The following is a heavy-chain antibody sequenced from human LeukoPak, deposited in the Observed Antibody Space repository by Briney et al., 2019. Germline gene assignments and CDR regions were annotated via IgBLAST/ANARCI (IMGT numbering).Heavy chain of an antibody. V-gene: IGHV4-34*01. Sequence: SETLSLTCAVYGGSFSGYYWSWIRQPPGKGLEWIGEINHSGSTNYNPSLKSRVTISVDTSKNQLSLKLSSVTAADRAVYYCARRAYYVGLDYWGQGTLVTVSS. CDR3: ARRAYYVGLDY. CDR2: INHSGST. D-gene: IGHD2/OR15-2a*01. CDR1: GGSFSGYY. J-gene: IGHJ4*02.